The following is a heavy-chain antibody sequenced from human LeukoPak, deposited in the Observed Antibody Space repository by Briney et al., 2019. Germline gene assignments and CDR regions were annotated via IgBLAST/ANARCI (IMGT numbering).Heavy chain of an antibody. CDR2: IIPIFGTA. V-gene: IGHV1-69*06. D-gene: IGHD3-16*01. Sequence: SVKVSCKASGGTFSSYAISWVRQAPGQGLEWMGGIIPIFGTANYAQKFQGRVTITADKSTSTAYMELSSLRSEDTAVYYCARLCSLLTPFDYWGQGTLVTVSS. CDR3: ARLCSLLTPFDY. CDR1: GGTFSSYA. J-gene: IGHJ4*02.